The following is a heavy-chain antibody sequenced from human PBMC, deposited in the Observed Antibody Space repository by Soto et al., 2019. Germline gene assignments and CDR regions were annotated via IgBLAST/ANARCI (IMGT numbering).Heavy chain of an antibody. J-gene: IGHJ6*02. V-gene: IGHV3-9*01. CDR3: AKDSRRIVVHVGYYGMDV. Sequence: EVQLVESGGGLVQPGRSLRLSCAASGFTFDDYAMHWVRQAPGKGLEWVSGISWNSGSIGYADSVKGRFTISRDNAKNYLYLQMNSLRAEDTALYYGAKDSRRIVVHVGYYGMDVWGQGTTVTVSS. CDR1: GFTFDDYA. D-gene: IGHD3-22*01. CDR2: ISWNSGSI.